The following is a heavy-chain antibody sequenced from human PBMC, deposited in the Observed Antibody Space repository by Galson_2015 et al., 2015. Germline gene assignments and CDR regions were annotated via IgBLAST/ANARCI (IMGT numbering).Heavy chain of an antibody. V-gene: IGHV3-21*04. Sequence: SLRLSCAASGFTFSSYSMNWVRQAPGKGLEWVSSISSSSSYIYYADSVKGRFTISRDNAKNSLYLQMNSLRAEDTAVYYCARDRRDGYNLLRYYYYYMDVWGKGTTVTVSS. D-gene: IGHD5-24*01. CDR3: ARDRRDGYNLLRYYYYYMDV. CDR2: ISSSSSYI. J-gene: IGHJ6*03. CDR1: GFTFSSYS.